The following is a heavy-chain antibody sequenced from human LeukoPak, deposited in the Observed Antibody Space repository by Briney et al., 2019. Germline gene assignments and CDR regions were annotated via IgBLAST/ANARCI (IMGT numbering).Heavy chain of an antibody. D-gene: IGHD3-10*01. Sequence: SETLSLTCTVSGGSISSYYWSWIRQPPGKGLEWIGYIYYSGSTNYNPSLKSRVTISVDTSKNQFSLKLSSVTAGDTAVYYCARNVWFGELAFDYWGQGTLVTVSS. V-gene: IGHV4-59*01. CDR1: GGSISSYY. CDR2: IYYSGST. CDR3: ARNVWFGELAFDY. J-gene: IGHJ4*02.